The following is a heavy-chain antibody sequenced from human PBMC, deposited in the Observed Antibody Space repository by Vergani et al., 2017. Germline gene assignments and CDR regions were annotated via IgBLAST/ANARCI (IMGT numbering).Heavy chain of an antibody. Sequence: QVQLVQSGAEVRKPGASVKVSCKVSGYTLTELSMHWVRPAPGKGLEWMGGFDPEDGETIYAQKLQGRVTMTEDTSTDTAYMELSSLRSEDTAVYYCATVNIVGASIFGDAFDIWGQGTMVTVSS. V-gene: IGHV1-24*01. CDR1: GYTLTELS. J-gene: IGHJ3*02. CDR2: FDPEDGET. CDR3: ATVNIVGASIFGDAFDI. D-gene: IGHD1-26*01.